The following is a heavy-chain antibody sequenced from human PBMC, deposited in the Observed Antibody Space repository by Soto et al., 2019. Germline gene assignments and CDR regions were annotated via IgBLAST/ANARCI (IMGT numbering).Heavy chain of an antibody. J-gene: IGHJ4*02. CDR2: ISGSGGST. V-gene: IGHV3-23*01. CDR3: AKDQRKLYDFWSGPLDY. D-gene: IGHD3-3*01. CDR1: GFTFSSYA. Sequence: GGSLRRSCAASGFTFSSYAMSWVRQAPGKGLEWVSAISGSGGSTYYADSVKGRFTISRDNSKNTLYLQMNSLRAEDPAVYYCAKDQRKLYDFWSGPLDYWGQGT.